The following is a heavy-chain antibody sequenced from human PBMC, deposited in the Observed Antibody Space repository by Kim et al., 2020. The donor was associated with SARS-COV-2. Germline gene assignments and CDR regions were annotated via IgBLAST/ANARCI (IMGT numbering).Heavy chain of an antibody. CDR3: ASLDRGFGELKGDY. J-gene: IGHJ4*02. CDR1: GGSFSGYY. CDR2: INHSGST. V-gene: IGHV4-34*01. D-gene: IGHD3-10*01. Sequence: SETLSLTCAVYGGSFSGYYWSWIRQPPGKGLEWIGEINHSGSTNYNPSLKSRVTISVDTSKNQFSLKLSSVTAADTAVYYCASLDRGFGELKGDYWGQGTLVTVSS.